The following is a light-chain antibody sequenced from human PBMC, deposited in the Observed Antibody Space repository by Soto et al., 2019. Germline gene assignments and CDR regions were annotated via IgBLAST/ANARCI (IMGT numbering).Light chain of an antibody. V-gene: IGLV2-14*01. Sequence: QSALTQPASVSGSPGQSITISCTGTSSDVGGYNYVSWYQQHPGKAPKLMIYEVRNRPSGVSDRFSGSRSGNTASLTISGLQAEEESDYYCISYTSSSTWVFGGGTKLTVL. CDR2: EVR. CDR3: ISYTSSSTWV. CDR1: SSDVGGYNY. J-gene: IGLJ3*02.